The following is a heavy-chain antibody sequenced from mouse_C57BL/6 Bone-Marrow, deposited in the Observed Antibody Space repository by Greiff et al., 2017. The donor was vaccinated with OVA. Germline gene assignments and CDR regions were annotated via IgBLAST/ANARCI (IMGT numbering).Heavy chain of an antibody. Sequence: EVKLVESGGGLVQSGRSLRLSCATSGFTFSDFYMEWVRQAPGKGLEWIAASRNKANDYTTEYSASVKGRFIVSRDTSPSILYLQMNALRAEDTAIYNTARDPLIYAMDYWGQGTSVTVSS. CDR3: ARDPLIYAMDY. D-gene: IGHD6-1*01. J-gene: IGHJ4*01. CDR2: SRNKANDYTT. V-gene: IGHV7-1*01. CDR1: GFTFSDFY.